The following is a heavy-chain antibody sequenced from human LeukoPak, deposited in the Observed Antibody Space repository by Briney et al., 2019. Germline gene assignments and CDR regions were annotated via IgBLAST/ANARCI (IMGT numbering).Heavy chain of an antibody. J-gene: IGHJ5*01. D-gene: IGHD2-2*01. Sequence: SETLSLTCTVSGVSISRDHWSWLRQSPGRGLEWIGYLFNGGTTDYNPSLKSRITISVDTSRNQFSLNLNSVTTADTAVYYCARGGPSSRWFDSWGQGTLVTVSS. V-gene: IGHV4-59*01. CDR1: GVSISRDH. CDR2: LFNGGTT. CDR3: ARGGPSSRWFDS.